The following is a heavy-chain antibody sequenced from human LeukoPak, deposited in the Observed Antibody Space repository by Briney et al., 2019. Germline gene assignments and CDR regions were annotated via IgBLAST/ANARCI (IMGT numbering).Heavy chain of an antibody. CDR1: GDTFTSYD. Sequence: ASVKVSCKASGDTFTSYDIKWVRQATGQGLEWMGWMNPNSGNTGYAQKFQGRVTMTRNTSISTAYMELSSLRSEDTAVYYCARAPDYGDYSDFDYWGQGTLVTVSS. CDR3: ARAPDYGDYSDFDY. D-gene: IGHD4-17*01. V-gene: IGHV1-8*01. J-gene: IGHJ4*02. CDR2: MNPNSGNT.